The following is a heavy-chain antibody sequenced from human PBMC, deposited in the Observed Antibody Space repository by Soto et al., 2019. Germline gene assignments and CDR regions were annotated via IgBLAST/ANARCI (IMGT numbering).Heavy chain of an antibody. CDR1: GGSIRDYH. J-gene: IGHJ4*02. D-gene: IGHD1-26*01. V-gene: IGHV4-34*01. CDR2: IYDSGST. Sequence: PSETLSLTCAVYGGSIRDYHWNWIRQSPGKGLEWIGEIYDSGSTNFNPSLKSRVTISRDTSKNQVSLKLTSVIAADTAVYYCARGLIRGRHYSGGWYYFDFWGQGTQVTVSS. CDR3: ARGLIRGRHYSGGWYYFDF.